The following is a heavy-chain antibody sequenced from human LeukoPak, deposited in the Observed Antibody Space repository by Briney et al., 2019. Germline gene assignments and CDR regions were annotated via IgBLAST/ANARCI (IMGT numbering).Heavy chain of an antibody. Sequence: GASVKVSCKASGYTFTSYDINWVRQATGQGLEWMGWMNPNSDNTGYAQKFQGRVTMTRNTSISTAYMELSSLRSEDTAVYYCARAPYYDFCSGYYKDYYYYMDVWGKGTTVTVSS. CDR3: ARAPYYDFCSGYYKDYYYYMDV. J-gene: IGHJ6*03. V-gene: IGHV1-8*01. D-gene: IGHD3-3*01. CDR1: GYTFTSYD. CDR2: MNPNSDNT.